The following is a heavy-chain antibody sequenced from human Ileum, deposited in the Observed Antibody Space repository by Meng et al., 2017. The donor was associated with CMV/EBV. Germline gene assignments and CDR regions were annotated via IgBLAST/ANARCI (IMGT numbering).Heavy chain of an antibody. CDR1: GFTFSSYS. D-gene: IGHD6-13*01. J-gene: IGHJ4*02. V-gene: IGHV3-21*01. Sequence: GGSLRLSCTASGFTFSSYSMNWVRQAPGKGLEWVSSISSSSAYIYYADSVKGRFTISRDNTKNSLFLQMNSLRAEDTAVYYCAGSSSWYLVDYWGQGALVTVSS. CDR3: AGSSSWYLVDY. CDR2: ISSSSAYI.